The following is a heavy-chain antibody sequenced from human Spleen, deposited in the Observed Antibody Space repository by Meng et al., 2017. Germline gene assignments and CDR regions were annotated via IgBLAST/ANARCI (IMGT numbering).Heavy chain of an antibody. V-gene: IGHV4-34*01. J-gene: IGHJ4*02. CDR2: INHSGST. Sequence: VQLQQWGAVLLQPSETLSLTCVVYGGSFSDYYWSWIRQPPGKGLEWIGEINHSGSTNYNPSLESRATISVDTSQNNLSLKLSSVTAADSAVYYCARGPTTMAHDFDYWGQGTLVTVSS. D-gene: IGHD4-11*01. CDR3: ARGPTTMAHDFDY. CDR1: GGSFSDYY.